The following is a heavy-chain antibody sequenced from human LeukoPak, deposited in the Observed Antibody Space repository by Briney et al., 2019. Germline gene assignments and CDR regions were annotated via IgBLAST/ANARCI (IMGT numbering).Heavy chain of an antibody. CDR1: GGSISSSSHH. V-gene: IGHV4-39*01. Sequence: PSETLSLTCTVSGGSISSSSHHWSWVRQPPGKGLEWIGSVSYSGTTYYNPSLRSRVTISVDTSKNQFSLNLSSVTATDTAVYYCARPPAYTSWTYAFDIWGQGTMVTVSS. J-gene: IGHJ3*02. CDR3: ARPPAYTSWTYAFDI. CDR2: VSYSGTT. D-gene: IGHD1-1*01.